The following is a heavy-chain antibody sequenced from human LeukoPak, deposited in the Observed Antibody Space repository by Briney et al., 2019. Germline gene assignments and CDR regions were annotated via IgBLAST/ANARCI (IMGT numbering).Heavy chain of an antibody. CDR2: INHSGST. CDR1: GGSFSGYY. V-gene: IGHV4-34*01. J-gene: IGHJ4*02. CDR3: ARGGDGYNSGDY. D-gene: IGHD5-24*01. Sequence: SSETLSLTCAVYGGSFSGYYWSWIRQPPGKGLEWIGEINHSGSTNYNPSLKSRVTISVDTSKNQFSLKLSPVTAADTAVYYCARGGDGYNSGDYWGQGTLVTVSS.